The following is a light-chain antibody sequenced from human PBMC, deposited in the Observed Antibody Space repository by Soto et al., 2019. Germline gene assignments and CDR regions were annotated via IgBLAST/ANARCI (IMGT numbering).Light chain of an antibody. V-gene: IGKV3-15*01. CDR2: GAF. J-gene: IGKJ1*01. CDR1: QTVSLN. CDR3: QQYGSSPGT. Sequence: ETVMTQSPATLSVSPGETATLSCRASQTVSLNLAWYQLKPGQSPRLLIYGAFTRAADVPARFSGGGSGTDFTLTISSLQSEDFAVYYCQQYGSSPGTFGQGTKVEVK.